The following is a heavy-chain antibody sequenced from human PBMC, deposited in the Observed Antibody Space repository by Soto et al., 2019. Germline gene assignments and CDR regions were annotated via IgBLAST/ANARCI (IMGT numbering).Heavy chain of an antibody. V-gene: IGHV3-23*01. Sequence: GGSLRLSCAASGFTFSSYAMSWVRQAPGKGLEWVSAISGSGGSTYYADSVKGRFTISRDNSKNTLYLQMNSLRAEDTVVYYCAKDDSKPSLYGVDTAGFYWGQGTLVTVSS. J-gene: IGHJ4*02. D-gene: IGHD5-18*01. CDR3: AKDDSKPSLYGVDTAGFY. CDR1: GFTFSSYA. CDR2: ISGSGGST.